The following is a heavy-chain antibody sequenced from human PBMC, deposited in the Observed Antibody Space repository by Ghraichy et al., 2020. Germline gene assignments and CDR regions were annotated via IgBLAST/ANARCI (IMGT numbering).Heavy chain of an antibody. CDR3: ARDHVVGAIIDY. Sequence: GGSLRLSCAASGFPFSSYWMLWVRQVPGKGLEWVSRINSDGSAASYADSVRGRFTMSRDNAKNTLYLQMNSLRGEDTALYYCARDHVVGAIIDYWGQGTLVTVSS. D-gene: IGHD1-26*01. CDR1: GFPFSSYW. CDR2: INSDGSAA. V-gene: IGHV3-74*01. J-gene: IGHJ4*02.